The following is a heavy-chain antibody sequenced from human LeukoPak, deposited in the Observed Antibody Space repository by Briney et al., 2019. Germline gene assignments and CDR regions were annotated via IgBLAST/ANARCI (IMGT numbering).Heavy chain of an antibody. CDR2: IKQDGSEK. Sequence: GGSLRLSCAASEFTFSSYWMNWVRQAPGKGLEWVANIKQDGSEKYYVDSVKGRFTICRDNAKNSLYLQMNSLRADDTAVYYCATSDCSGGSCYSVGGYWGQGTLVTVSS. CDR3: ATSDCSGGSCYSVGGY. V-gene: IGHV3-7*01. CDR1: EFTFSSYW. D-gene: IGHD2-15*01. J-gene: IGHJ4*02.